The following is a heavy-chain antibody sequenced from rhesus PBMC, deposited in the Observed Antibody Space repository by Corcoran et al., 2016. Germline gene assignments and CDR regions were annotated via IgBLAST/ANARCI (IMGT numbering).Heavy chain of an antibody. V-gene: IGHV4-127*01. D-gene: IGHD6-31*01. CDR1: AYSISSSYG. CDR2: LGGRSCGT. J-gene: IGHJ4*01. Sequence: QVQLQESGPGLVKPSETLSLTCAVSAYSISSSYGWSWIRQSPGRGLVGIGYLGGRSCGTKHRPSLPSRVTISKDTAKNQVSLRLTPVTAADAAVYYWARDEGHSSGWGFDCWGQGVLVTVSS. CDR3: ARDEGHSSGWGFDC.